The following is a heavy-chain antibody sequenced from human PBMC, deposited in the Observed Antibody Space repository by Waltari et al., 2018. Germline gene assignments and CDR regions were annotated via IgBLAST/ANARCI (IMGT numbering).Heavy chain of an antibody. Sequence: QVQLQAPGPGLVKPSETLSLTCTVSGGSIWTYHCRWIRQPPGKGLEWIGYIYYSGSTNYTPSLKSRVTISVDTSKYQFSLKLSSVTAADTAVYYCARVGAYDAFDIWGQGTMVTVSS. V-gene: IGHV4-59*01. CDR1: GGSIWTYH. D-gene: IGHD1-26*01. CDR2: IYYSGST. J-gene: IGHJ3*02. CDR3: ARVGAYDAFDI.